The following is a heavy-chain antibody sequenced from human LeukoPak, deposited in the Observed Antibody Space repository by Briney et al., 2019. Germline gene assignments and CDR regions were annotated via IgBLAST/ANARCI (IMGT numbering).Heavy chain of an antibody. V-gene: IGHV1-8*01. J-gene: IGHJ5*02. Sequence: ASVTVSYKPSGYTLTSYDINWLRQATGQALEWMGWMNPNRGNTDYPQKPQGRVTITRNTSLSRAYMELRSLRCEDTPVYYCARAERFFDPWGQGNLVTVSS. CDR2: MNPNRGNT. D-gene: IGHD3-10*01. CDR1: GYTLTSYD. CDR3: ARAERFFDP.